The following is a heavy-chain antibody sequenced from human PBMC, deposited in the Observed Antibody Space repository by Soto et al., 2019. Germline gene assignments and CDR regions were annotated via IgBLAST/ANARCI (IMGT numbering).Heavy chain of an antibody. D-gene: IGHD1-26*01. CDR3: ARDLAKGGGSAGFDY. CDR2: INPKSGGT. CDR1: GYTFTVYY. J-gene: IGHJ4*02. Sequence: ASVKVSCKASGYTFTVYYMHWVRQAPGQGLEWMGWINPKSGGTMYPQRFQGRVTMTWDTSISTAYMALTRLRSDDTAVYYCARDLAKGGGSAGFDYWGQGTLVTVS. V-gene: IGHV1-2*02.